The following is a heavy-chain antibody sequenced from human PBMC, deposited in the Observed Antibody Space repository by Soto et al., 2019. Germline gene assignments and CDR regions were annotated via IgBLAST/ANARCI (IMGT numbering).Heavy chain of an antibody. J-gene: IGHJ4*02. CDR3: ARGMTPPGAPAWYYFDS. D-gene: IGHD2-8*02. CDR1: GASITGSFF. CDR2: FSLSGTT. V-gene: IGHV4-4*07. Sequence: KPSETLSLTCTVSGASITGSFFWSWIRQPAGKGLEWIGRFSLSGTTNYNPSLRSRVTMSADVSKNQFSLRLTSVTAADTALYYCARGMTPPGAPAWYYFDSWGQGTLVTVYS.